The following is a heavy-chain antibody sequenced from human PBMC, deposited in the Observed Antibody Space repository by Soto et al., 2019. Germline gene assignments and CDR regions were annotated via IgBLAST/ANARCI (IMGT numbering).Heavy chain of an antibody. CDR2: ISSSGITI. V-gene: IGHV3-11*01. D-gene: IGHD1-7*01. CDR1: GFTFSDYY. Sequence: GGSLRLSCAASGFTFSDYYMSWIRQAPGKGLEWVSYISSSGITIYYADSVKGRFLISRDNAKNSLYLQMNSLRAEDTAVYYCARHYWNLRAYYFDYWGQGTLVTVSS. CDR3: ARHYWNLRAYYFDY. J-gene: IGHJ4*02.